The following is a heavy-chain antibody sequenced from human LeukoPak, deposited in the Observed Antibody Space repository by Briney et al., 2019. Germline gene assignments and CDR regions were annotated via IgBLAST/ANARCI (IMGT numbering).Heavy chain of an antibody. CDR2: IRSSNDYI. CDR1: GFTFSVYS. Sequence: GGSLRLSCAASGFTFSVYSMNWVRQAPGKGLEWVSSIRSSNDYIYYADSVKGRFTISRDNAKNSLYLHMNSLRAEDTAVYYCARDKEGDSSWYPFDYWGQGTLVTVSS. V-gene: IGHV3-21*01. J-gene: IGHJ4*02. D-gene: IGHD6-13*01. CDR3: ARDKEGDSSWYPFDY.